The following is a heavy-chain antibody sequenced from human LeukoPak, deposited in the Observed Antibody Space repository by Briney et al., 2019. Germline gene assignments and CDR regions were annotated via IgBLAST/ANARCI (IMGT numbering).Heavy chain of an antibody. CDR3: AKGEYYYDSSAPYNWFDP. Sequence: GGTLRLSCAASGFTFSSYGMSWVRQAPGKGLEWVSAISGSGGSTYYADSVKGRFTISRDNSKNTLYLQMNSLRAEDTAVYYCAKGEYYYDSSAPYNWFDPWGQGTLVTVSS. CDR2: ISGSGGST. D-gene: IGHD3-22*01. V-gene: IGHV3-23*01. CDR1: GFTFSSYG. J-gene: IGHJ5*02.